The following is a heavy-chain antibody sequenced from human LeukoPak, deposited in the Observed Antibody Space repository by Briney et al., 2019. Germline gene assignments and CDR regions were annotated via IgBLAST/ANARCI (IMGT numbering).Heavy chain of an antibody. J-gene: IGHJ4*02. CDR3: AKGHDSSGYYYVFDY. CDR1: GFTFSSYA. CDR2: ISGSGGSS. Sequence: QPGGSLRLSCAASGFTFSSYAMSWVRQAPGKGLEWVSAISGSGGSSYYADSVKGRFTISRDNSKNTLYLQMNSLRAEDTAVYYCAKGHDSSGYYYVFDYWGQGTLVTVSS. V-gene: IGHV3-23*01. D-gene: IGHD3-22*01.